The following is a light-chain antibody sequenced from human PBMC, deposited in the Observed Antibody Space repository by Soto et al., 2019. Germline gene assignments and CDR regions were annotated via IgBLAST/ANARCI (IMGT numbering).Light chain of an antibody. CDR2: DAS. V-gene: IGKV3-11*01. CDR3: QQRSNWPP. Sequence: EIVLTQSPATLSLSPGERATLSCRASQSVSSYLAWYQQKPGQAPRLLIYDASNRATGIPARFSGSGSGTDFTLTISSLEPEDFAVYYCQQRSNWPPFGPGTTVDIK. J-gene: IGKJ3*01. CDR1: QSVSSY.